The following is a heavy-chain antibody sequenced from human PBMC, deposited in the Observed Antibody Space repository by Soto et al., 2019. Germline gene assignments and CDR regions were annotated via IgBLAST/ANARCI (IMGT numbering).Heavy chain of an antibody. D-gene: IGHD2-2*01. CDR3: TRVPAAHYYYYYMDV. J-gene: IGHJ6*03. Sequence: PSETLSLTCSVYGGSFSGYYWSWIRQPPGKGLEWIGEINHSGSTNYNPSLRSRVTISVDTSKNQFSLKLSSVTAADTAVYYCTRVPAAHYYYYYMDVWGKGTTVTVSS. V-gene: IGHV4-34*01. CDR2: INHSGST. CDR1: GGSFSGYY.